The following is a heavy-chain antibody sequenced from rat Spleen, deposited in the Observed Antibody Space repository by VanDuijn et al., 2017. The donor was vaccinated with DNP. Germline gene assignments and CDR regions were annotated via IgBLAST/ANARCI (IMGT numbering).Heavy chain of an antibody. J-gene: IGHJ2*01. Sequence: EVQLVKSGGGLVQPGRSLKVSCAASGFTFSNYGMHWIRQAPTKGLEWVASISPSGGSTYYRDSVKGRFTISRDNAKSTLYLQMDSLRSEDTATYYCATHDYASWGWGQGVMVTVSS. D-gene: IGHD1-7*01. CDR2: ISPSGGST. CDR3: ATHDYASWG. CDR1: GFTFSNYG. V-gene: IGHV5-19*01.